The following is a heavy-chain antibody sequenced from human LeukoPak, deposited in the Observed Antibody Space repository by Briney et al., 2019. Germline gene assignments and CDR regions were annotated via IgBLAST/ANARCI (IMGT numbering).Heavy chain of an antibody. CDR2: IYTGGST. CDR3: ARDGCSSTSCYAYYYDYMDV. V-gene: IGHV4-4*07. D-gene: IGHD2-2*01. Sequence: PSETLSLTCAVSGGSLSSYYWSWIRQPAGKGLEWIGRIYTGGSTNYNPSLKSRVTMSVDTSKNQFSLKLSSVTAADTAVYYCARDGCSSTSCYAYYYDYMDVWGKGTTVTVSS. J-gene: IGHJ6*03. CDR1: GGSLSSYY.